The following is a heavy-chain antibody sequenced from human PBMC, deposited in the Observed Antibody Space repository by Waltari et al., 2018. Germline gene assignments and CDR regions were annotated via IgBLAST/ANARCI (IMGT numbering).Heavy chain of an antibody. CDR1: GYSISSGYY. J-gene: IGHJ5*02. CDR2: IYHSGST. V-gene: IGHV4-38-2*01. Sequence: QVQLQESGPGLVKPSETLSLTCAVSGYSISSGYYWGWIRQPPGKGLEWIGSIYHSGSTYYNPSLKSRVTISVDTSKNQFSLKLSSVTAADTAVYYCARVVTTDWFDPWGQGTLVTVSS. CDR3: ARVVTTDWFDP. D-gene: IGHD4-4*01.